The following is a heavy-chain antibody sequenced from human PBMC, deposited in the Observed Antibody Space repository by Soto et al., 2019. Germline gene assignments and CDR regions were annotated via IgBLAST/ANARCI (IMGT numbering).Heavy chain of an antibody. J-gene: IGHJ6*03. V-gene: IGHV3-9*01. Sequence: GGSLRLSCAASGFTFDDYAMHWVRQAPGKGLEWVSGISWNSGSIGYADSVKGRFTISRDNAKNSLYLQMNSLRAEDTALYYCAKDMARDYSNYYYYYMDVWGKGTTVTVSS. CDR3: AKDMARDYSNYYYYYMDV. CDR2: ISWNSGSI. CDR1: GFTFDDYA. D-gene: IGHD4-4*01.